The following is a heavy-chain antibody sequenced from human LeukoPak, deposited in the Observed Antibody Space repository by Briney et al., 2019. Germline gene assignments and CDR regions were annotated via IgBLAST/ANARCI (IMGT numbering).Heavy chain of an antibody. D-gene: IGHD5-18*01. CDR3: AKDSYSKGDY. Sequence: GGSLRLSCAASGFSFSSHWVHWVRQAPGKGLVWVSRISDDGSYTSNVDSVKGRFTISRDNVNNMLYLHMNSLRAEDTGVYYCAKDSYSKGDYWGQGVLVTVSS. V-gene: IGHV3-74*01. CDR2: ISDDGSYT. J-gene: IGHJ4*02. CDR1: GFSFSSHW.